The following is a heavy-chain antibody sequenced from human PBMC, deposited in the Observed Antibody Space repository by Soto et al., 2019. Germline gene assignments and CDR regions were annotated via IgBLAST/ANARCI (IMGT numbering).Heavy chain of an antibody. D-gene: IGHD2-15*01. CDR3: ARGYFSGGSCQNWFEP. J-gene: IGHJ5*02. V-gene: IGHV4-30-2*01. Sequence: QLQLQESGSGLVKPSQTLSLTCAVSGGSISSGVYSCSWIRQPPGKGLECIVYIYHSGSTYYNPYLKSRGTIPVDNSKNQFCLKLSSVTAADTAVYYCARGYFSGGSCQNWFEPWGQGNLVTVSS. CDR1: GGSISSGVYS. CDR2: IYHSGST.